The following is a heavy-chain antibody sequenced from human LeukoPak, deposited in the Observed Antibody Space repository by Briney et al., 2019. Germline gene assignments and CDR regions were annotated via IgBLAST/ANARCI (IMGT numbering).Heavy chain of an antibody. J-gene: IGHJ4*02. Sequence: GRSLRLSCAASRFILSNYDMNWVTEPPTKGLECVSYISSGGSDIYYAHSVKGRFTISRDSAKRSVFLQMNSLTAEDSALYYCASGYYFSSGSKRCFDYWGQGTLVTVSS. CDR3: ASGYYFSSGSKRCFDY. CDR2: ISSGGSDI. CDR1: RFILSNYD. D-gene: IGHD3-3*01. V-gene: IGHV3-48*01.